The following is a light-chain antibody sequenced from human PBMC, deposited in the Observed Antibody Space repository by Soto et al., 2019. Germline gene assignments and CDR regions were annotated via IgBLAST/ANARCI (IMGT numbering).Light chain of an antibody. CDR2: DAS. CDR1: QSISYW. J-gene: IGKJ2*01. V-gene: IGKV1-5*01. CDR3: QRYDYFTT. Sequence: DIPMTQSPSTLSASVGDRVTITCRASQSISYWLAWYQQKPGKAPKLLIYDASSLESGAPSRFSGSGSGTEFTLTISSLQPDDSATYYCQRYDYFTTFGQGTKLEIK.